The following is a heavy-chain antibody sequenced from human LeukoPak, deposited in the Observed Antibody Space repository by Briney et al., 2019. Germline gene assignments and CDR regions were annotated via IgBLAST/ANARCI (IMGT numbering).Heavy chain of an antibody. J-gene: IGHJ4*02. D-gene: IGHD6-19*01. CDR2: IYTSGST. Sequence: SETLSLTCIVSGGSISSGSYYWSWIRQPAGKGLEWIGRIYTSGSTNYNPSLKSRVTISVDTSKNQFSLKLSSVTAADTAVYYCARDPQYSSGFDYWGQGTLVTVSS. V-gene: IGHV4-61*02. CDR3: ARDPQYSSGFDY. CDR1: GGSISSGSYY.